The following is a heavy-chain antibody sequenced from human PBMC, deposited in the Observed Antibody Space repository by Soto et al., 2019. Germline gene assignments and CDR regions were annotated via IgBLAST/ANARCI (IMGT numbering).Heavy chain of an antibody. J-gene: IGHJ4*02. CDR1: GGSISGYY. D-gene: IGHD2-15*01. CDR3: ARRWGSAADY. CDR2: IHYSGST. V-gene: IGHV4-59*08. Sequence: PSETLSLTCTVSGGSISGYYWSWIRQSPGKGLEWIGYIHYSGSTNYNPSLKSRVTISVDTSKNHFSLKLRSVTAADTAVYYCARRWGSAADYWGQGTLVTVSS.